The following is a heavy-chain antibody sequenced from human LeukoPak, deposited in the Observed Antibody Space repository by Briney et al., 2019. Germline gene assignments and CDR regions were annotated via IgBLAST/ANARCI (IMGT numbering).Heavy chain of an antibody. CDR1: GGSISSSNW. J-gene: IGHJ3*02. V-gene: IGHV4-4*02. Sequence: SWTLSLTCAVSGGSISSSNWWSWVRQPPGKGLEWIGEIYHSGSTNYNPSLKSRVTISVDKSKNQFSLKLSSVTAADTAVYYCARAGGTAMVTGAFDIWGQGTMVTVSS. CDR3: ARAGGTAMVTGAFDI. D-gene: IGHD5-18*01. CDR2: IYHSGST.